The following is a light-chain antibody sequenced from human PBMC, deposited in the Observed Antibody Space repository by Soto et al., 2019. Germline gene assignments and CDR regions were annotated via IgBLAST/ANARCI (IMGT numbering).Light chain of an antibody. CDR1: QGISNY. Sequence: EIQMTQSASSLSASFGDRVTLTCLASQGISNYLNWYKQKPGKAPNLLIYIASNLHSGVPSRVSGSGSGTDFTLTISSLKPEDFETYYCQQSYSTPYTFGQGTKVDIK. J-gene: IGKJ2*01. CDR2: IAS. CDR3: QQSYSTPYT. V-gene: IGKV1-39*01.